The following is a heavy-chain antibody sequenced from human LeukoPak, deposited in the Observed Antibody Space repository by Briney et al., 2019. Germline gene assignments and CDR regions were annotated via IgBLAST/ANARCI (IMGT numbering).Heavy chain of an antibody. V-gene: IGHV3-23*01. Sequence: GGSLRLSCAASGFTFSSYAMSWVRQAPGKGLEWVSAISGSGGSTYYADSVKGRFTISRDNSKNTLYLQMNSLRAEDTAVYYCARGLPKYTAMVTGGVFDYWGQGTLVTVSS. CDR2: ISGSGGST. J-gene: IGHJ4*02. D-gene: IGHD5-18*01. CDR1: GFTFSSYA. CDR3: ARGLPKYTAMVTGGVFDY.